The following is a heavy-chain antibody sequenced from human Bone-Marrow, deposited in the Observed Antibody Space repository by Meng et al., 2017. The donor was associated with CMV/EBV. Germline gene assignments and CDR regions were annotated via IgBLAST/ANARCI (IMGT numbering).Heavy chain of an antibody. D-gene: IGHD6-19*01. Sequence: QLELSGAEVKKPVDSVTVSCKASGYTVTDYYIHWVRQAPGQWLEWMGWINPNDDTNYAQNFQGRVTMTRDMSINTVYMELSRLTSDDTAVYYCARSSGWSRFDYWGLGTLVTVSS. V-gene: IGHV1-2*02. CDR1: GYTVTDYY. CDR3: ARSSGWSRFDY. J-gene: IGHJ4*02. CDR2: INPNDDT.